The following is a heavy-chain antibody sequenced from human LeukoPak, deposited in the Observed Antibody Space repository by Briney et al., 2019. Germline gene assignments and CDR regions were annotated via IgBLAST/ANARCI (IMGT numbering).Heavy chain of an antibody. J-gene: IGHJ4*02. CDR3: TREEWFHFDY. D-gene: IGHD3-3*01. V-gene: IGHV3-7*03. Sequence: QPGRSLRLSCVVSGLMFRDYWMTWVRQTPGKGPEWVATIKPDGSEKYYMDSVEGRLTVSRDNAKNSLYLQMNSLRAEDTAIYYCTREEWFHFDYWGQGVLVTVSS. CDR2: IKPDGSEK. CDR1: GLMFRDYW.